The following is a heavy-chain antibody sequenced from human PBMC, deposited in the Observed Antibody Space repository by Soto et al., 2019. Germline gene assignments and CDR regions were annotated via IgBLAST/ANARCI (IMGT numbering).Heavy chain of an antibody. Sequence: ETLSLTCAVYGGSFSGYYWCWIRQPPGKGLEWIGEINHSGSTNYNPSLKSRVTISVDTSKNQFSLKLSSVTAADTAVYYCARVPITIFGVVTTNDAFDIWGQGTMVTVSS. CDR3: ARVPITIFGVVTTNDAFDI. D-gene: IGHD3-3*01. V-gene: IGHV4-34*01. J-gene: IGHJ3*02. CDR2: INHSGST. CDR1: GGSFSGYY.